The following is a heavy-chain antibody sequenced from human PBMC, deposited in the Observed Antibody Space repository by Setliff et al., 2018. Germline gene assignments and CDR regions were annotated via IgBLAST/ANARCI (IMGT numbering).Heavy chain of an antibody. Sequence: ASVKVSCKTSGYHLTSYGVTWVRQAPGQGLDWVGWISPYNGNTYYTPKLHGRVTLTTDTSASTAYMELRSLGSDDTAVYYCSRLVRFCTRTACQRLSGGEFWGQGTLVTVSS. D-gene: IGHD2-8*01. J-gene: IGHJ4*02. CDR3: SRLVRFCTRTACQRLSGGEF. CDR1: GYHLTSYG. V-gene: IGHV1-18*01. CDR2: ISPYNGNT.